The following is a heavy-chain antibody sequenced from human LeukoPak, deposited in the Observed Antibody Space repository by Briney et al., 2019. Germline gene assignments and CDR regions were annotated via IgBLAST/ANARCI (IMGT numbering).Heavy chain of an antibody. CDR3: ARGGETAAAGTFRY. D-gene: IGHD6-13*01. J-gene: IGHJ4*02. V-gene: IGHV4-30-4*08. CDR2: IYYSGST. CDR1: GGSISSGDYY. Sequence: SETLSLTCTVSGGSISSGDYYWSWIRQPPGEGLEWIGYIYYSGSTYYNPSLKSRVTISVDTSKNQFSLKLSSVTAADTAVYYCARGGETAAAGTFRYWGQGTLVTVSS.